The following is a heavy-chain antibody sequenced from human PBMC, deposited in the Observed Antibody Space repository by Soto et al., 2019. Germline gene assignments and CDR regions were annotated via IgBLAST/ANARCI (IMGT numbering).Heavy chain of an antibody. Sequence: GGSLRLSCTASGFTFGDYAMSWFRQAPGKGLEWVGFIRSKAYGGTTEYAASVKGRFTISRDDSKSIAYLQMNSLKTEDTAVYYCTRVEGPSLGYYYMDVWGKGTTVTVSS. CDR1: GFTFGDYA. J-gene: IGHJ6*03. V-gene: IGHV3-49*03. CDR2: IRSKAYGGTT. D-gene: IGHD3-16*01. CDR3: TRVEGPSLGYYYMDV.